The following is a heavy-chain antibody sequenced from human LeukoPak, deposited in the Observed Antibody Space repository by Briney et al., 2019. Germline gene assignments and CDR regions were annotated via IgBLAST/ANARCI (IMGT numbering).Heavy chain of an antibody. CDR3: ARSVQMRAYIWGSYRPSDY. D-gene: IGHD3-16*02. CDR2: INPNSGGT. V-gene: IGHV1-2*02. J-gene: IGHJ4*02. Sequence: ASVKVSCKASGYTFTGYYMHWVRQAPGQGLEWMGWINPNSGGTNYAQKFQGRVTMTRDTSISTAYMELSRLRSDDTAVYYCARSVQMRAYIWGSYRPSDYWGQGTLVTVSS. CDR1: GYTFTGYY.